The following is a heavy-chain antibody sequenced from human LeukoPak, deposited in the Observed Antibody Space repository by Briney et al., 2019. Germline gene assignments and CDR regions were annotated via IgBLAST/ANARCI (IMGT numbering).Heavy chain of an antibody. Sequence: ASVKVSCKASGYTFTNYAMNWVRQAPGQGLEWMGWNNTNTGNPTYAQGFTGRFVFSLDTSVSTAYLQISSLKAEDTAVYYCAAEVAAPAFDYWGQGTLVTVSS. CDR3: AAEVAAPAFDY. J-gene: IGHJ4*02. CDR2: NNTNTGNP. CDR1: GYTFTNYA. D-gene: IGHD2-15*01. V-gene: IGHV7-4-1*02.